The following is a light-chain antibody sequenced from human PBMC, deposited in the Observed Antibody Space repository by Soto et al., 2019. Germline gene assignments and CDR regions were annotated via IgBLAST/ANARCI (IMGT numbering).Light chain of an antibody. J-gene: IGKJ1*01. CDR3: QKYDTAPQP. Sequence: DIQMTQSPSSLSASVGDTVTITCRASQGIIDYLAWYQQGPGKAPTLLIYAASTLHTGVPSRFSGSGAGTDFTLTIRSLQPEDVATYYCQKYDTAPQPFGPGTKVEIK. CDR2: AAS. CDR1: QGIIDY. V-gene: IGKV1-27*01.